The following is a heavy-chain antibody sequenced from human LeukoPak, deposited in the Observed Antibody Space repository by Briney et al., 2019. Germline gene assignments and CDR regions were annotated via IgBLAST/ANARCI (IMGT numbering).Heavy chain of an antibody. CDR3: ARTLGGYDSSGIDY. CDR2: IGRRSSSI. V-gene: IGHV3-48*01. Sequence: GGSLRLSCAASGFTFSSYTMSWVRQSPGKGLEWISYIGRRSSSIYYADSVKGRFTISRDNAKNSLYLDMNNLRAEDTAIYYCARTLGGYDSSGIDYWGQGTLVTVSS. J-gene: IGHJ4*01. CDR1: GFTFSSYT. D-gene: IGHD3-10*01.